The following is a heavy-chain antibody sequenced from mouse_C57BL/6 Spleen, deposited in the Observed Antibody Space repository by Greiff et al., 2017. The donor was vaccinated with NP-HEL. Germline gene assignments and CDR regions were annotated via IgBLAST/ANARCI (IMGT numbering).Heavy chain of an antibody. Sequence: QVQLQQPGAELVKPGASVKMSCKASGYTFTSYWITWVKQRPGQGLEWIGDIYPGSGSTNYNEKFKSKATLTVDTSSGAAYMQLSSLTSEDAAVYYCARGGSSSWFAYWGQGTLVTVSA. CDR2: IYPGSGST. J-gene: IGHJ3*01. CDR3: ARGGSSSWFAY. D-gene: IGHD1-1*01. V-gene: IGHV1-55*01. CDR1: GYTFTSYW.